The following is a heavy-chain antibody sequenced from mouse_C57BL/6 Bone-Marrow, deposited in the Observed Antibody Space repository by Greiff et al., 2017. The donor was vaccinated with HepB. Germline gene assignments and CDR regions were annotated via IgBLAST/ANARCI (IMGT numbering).Heavy chain of an antibody. CDR3: AEFITTVVASFDY. CDR2: IDPEDGET. J-gene: IGHJ2*01. CDR1: GFNIKDYY. V-gene: IGHV14-2*01. Sequence: EVKLMESGAELVKPGASVKLSCTASGFNIKDYYMHWVKQRTEQGLEWIGRIDPEDGETKYAPKFQGKATITADTSSNTAYLQLSSLTSEDTAVYYCAEFITTVVASFDYWGQGTTLTVSS. D-gene: IGHD1-1*01.